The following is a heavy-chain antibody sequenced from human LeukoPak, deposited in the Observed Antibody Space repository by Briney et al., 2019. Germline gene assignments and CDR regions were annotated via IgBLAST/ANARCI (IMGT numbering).Heavy chain of an antibody. CDR3: ARDSTYYYDSSGYPQFDY. CDR2: IKQDGSEK. Sequence: GGSLRLSCAASGLTFSSYWMSWVRQAPGKGREWVANIKQDGSEKYYVDSVKGRFTISRDNAKNSLYLQMNSLRAEDTAVYYCARDSTYYYDSSGYPQFDYWGQGTLVTVSS. D-gene: IGHD3-22*01. V-gene: IGHV3-7*01. CDR1: GLTFSSYW. J-gene: IGHJ4*02.